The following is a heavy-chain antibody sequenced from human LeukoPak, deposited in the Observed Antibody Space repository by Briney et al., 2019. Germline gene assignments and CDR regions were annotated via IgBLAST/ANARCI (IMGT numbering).Heavy chain of an antibody. CDR2: IIPIFGTA. CDR3: ARGSPLTGYQMDV. V-gene: IGHV1-69*05. CDR1: GGTFSTNA. J-gene: IGHJ6*04. D-gene: IGHD3-9*01. Sequence: SVKVSCKASGGTFSTNAISWVRQAPGQGLEWMGGIIPIFGTANYAQKFQGRVTITTDESTSTAYMELSSLRSEDTAVYYCARGSPLTGYQMDVWGKGTTVTVSS.